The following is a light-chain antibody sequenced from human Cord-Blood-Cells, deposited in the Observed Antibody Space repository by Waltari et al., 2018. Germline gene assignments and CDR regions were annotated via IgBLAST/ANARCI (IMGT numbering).Light chain of an antibody. CDR1: SSDVGSYNL. Sequence: SALTPPASVSGSPGQSITISCTGTSSDVGSYNLVSWYQQHPGKAPKLMIYEGSKRPSGVANRFSGSKSGNTASLASSGVQAEDEADYYCCSYAGSSTWVFGGGTKLTVL. CDR3: CSYAGSSTWV. V-gene: IGLV2-23*01. CDR2: EGS. J-gene: IGLJ3*02.